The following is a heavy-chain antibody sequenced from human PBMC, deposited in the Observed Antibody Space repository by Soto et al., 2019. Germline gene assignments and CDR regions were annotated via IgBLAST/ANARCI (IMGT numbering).Heavy chain of an antibody. Sequence: QVQLVESGGGVVQPGRSLRLSCAASGFTFNTYGMHWVRQAPGKGLEWVSVIAYDGSNRYYADSVKGRFTISRDNSKNTLYLQMNILRHEDTAVYYCAKDGGTGKYYDYWGQGTLVTVSS. CDR3: AKDGGTGKYYDY. CDR2: IAYDGSNR. CDR1: GFTFNTYG. J-gene: IGHJ4*02. V-gene: IGHV3-30*18. D-gene: IGHD2-8*02.